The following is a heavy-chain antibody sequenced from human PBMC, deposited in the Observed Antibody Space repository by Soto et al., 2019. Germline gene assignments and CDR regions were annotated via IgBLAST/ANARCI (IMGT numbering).Heavy chain of an antibody. D-gene: IGHD6-13*01. V-gene: IGHV4-39*01. Sequence: TLSLTCTVSGGSISSSNYFWGWIRQPPGKGPEWIGSIYYSGSVYYNPSLKSRVTISVDTSKNQFSLKLTSVTAADTAVYYCARQVIAAAGSSFDPWGQGTLVTVSS. CDR1: GGSISSSNYF. CDR2: IYYSGSV. CDR3: ARQVIAAAGSSFDP. J-gene: IGHJ5*02.